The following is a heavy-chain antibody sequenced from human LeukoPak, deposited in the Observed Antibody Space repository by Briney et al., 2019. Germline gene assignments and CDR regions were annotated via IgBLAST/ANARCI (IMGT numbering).Heavy chain of an antibody. J-gene: IGHJ6*02. D-gene: IGHD2-8*01. CDR3: ARQNGNLRYAMDV. V-gene: IGHV3-48*04. CDR1: GFTFSDYS. Sequence: PGGSLRLSCAASGFTFSDYSMNWVRQAPGKGLEWVSYISSSSTTIFYADSVKGRFTISRDNAKNSLYLQMNSLRTEDTAVYYCARQNGNLRYAMDVWGQGTTVSVS. CDR2: ISSSSTTI.